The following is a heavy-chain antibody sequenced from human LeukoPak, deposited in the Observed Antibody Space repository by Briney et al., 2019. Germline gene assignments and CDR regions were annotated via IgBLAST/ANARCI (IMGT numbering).Heavy chain of an antibody. CDR2: ISSSSSYI. Sequence: PGGSLRLSCAASGFTFSSYSMNWVRQAPGKRLEWVSSISSSSSYIYYADSVKGRFTISRDNAKNSLYLQMNSLRAEDTAVYYCASLFNYDILTGYRYIDYWGQGTLVTVSS. D-gene: IGHD3-9*01. J-gene: IGHJ4*02. CDR3: ASLFNYDILTGYRYIDY. CDR1: GFTFSSYS. V-gene: IGHV3-21*01.